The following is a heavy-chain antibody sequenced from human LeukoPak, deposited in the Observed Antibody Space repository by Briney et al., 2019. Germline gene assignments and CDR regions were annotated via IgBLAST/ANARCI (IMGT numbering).Heavy chain of an antibody. J-gene: IGHJ4*02. V-gene: IGHV3-30*04. CDR1: GFTLSSYA. D-gene: IGHD3-22*01. Sequence: GGSLRLSCAASGFTLSSYAMSWVRQGPGKGLEWVAVISYDGSNKYYADSVKGRFTISRDNSRNTLYLQMNSLRAEDTAVYYCARGSGYLETFDYWGQGTLVTVSS. CDR3: ARGSGYLETFDY. CDR2: ISYDGSNK.